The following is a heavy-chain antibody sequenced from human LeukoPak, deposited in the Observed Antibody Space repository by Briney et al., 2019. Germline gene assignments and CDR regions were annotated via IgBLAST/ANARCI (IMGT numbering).Heavy chain of an antibody. J-gene: IGHJ5*02. D-gene: IGHD6-13*01. CDR1: SGSISSSNYY. CDR2: IYYSGST. CDR3: ARGYSSSWDVVDWFDP. Sequence: SETLSFTCTVSSGSISSSNYYWGWIRQTPGKGLEWFGSIYYSGSTNYNPSLKSRVTISVDTSKNQFSLKLSSVTAADTAVYYCARGYSSSWDVVDWFDPWGQGTLVTVSS. V-gene: IGHV4-39*07.